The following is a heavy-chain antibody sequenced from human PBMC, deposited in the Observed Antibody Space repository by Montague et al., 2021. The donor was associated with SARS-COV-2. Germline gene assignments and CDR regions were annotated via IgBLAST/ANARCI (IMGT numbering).Heavy chain of an antibody. J-gene: IGHJ3*02. CDR1: GFSLTTSGVS. CDR2: IDWGDDK. D-gene: IGHD1-1*01. V-gene: IGHV2-70*17. CDR3: VRIAEDRSNFYAFDT. Sequence: PALGKPTQTLTLTCTFSGFSLTTSGVSVGWMRQPPGKAPEWLAPIDWGDDKFYTSSLRTSLTISKDTSKNLVVLTMTNMDPDDTATYYCVRIAEDRSNFYAFDTWGQGTPVTVSA.